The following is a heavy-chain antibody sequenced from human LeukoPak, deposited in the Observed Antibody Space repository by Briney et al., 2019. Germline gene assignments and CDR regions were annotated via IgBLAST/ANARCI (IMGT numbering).Heavy chain of an antibody. CDR3: SRDGYNLDAFDI. Sequence: GGSLRLSSAASGFTLRSYWMHWVRQPPGKGLVWVSRISTDGGSTTYADSVRGRFTVSRDNAEKTLYLHMNSLRAEDTAVYYCSRDGYNLDAFDIWGQGTLVTVSS. J-gene: IGHJ3*02. D-gene: IGHD5-24*01. V-gene: IGHV3-74*01. CDR2: ISTDGGST. CDR1: GFTLRSYW.